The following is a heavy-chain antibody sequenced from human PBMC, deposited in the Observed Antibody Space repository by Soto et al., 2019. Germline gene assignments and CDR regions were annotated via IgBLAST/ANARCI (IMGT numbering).Heavy chain of an antibody. CDR1: GGSISSYY. Sequence: SETLSLTCTVSGGSISSYYWSWIRQPPGKGLEWIGYIYYSGSTNYNPSLKSRVTISVDTSKNQFSLKLSSVTAADTAVYYCARESYGSGSPYFDYWGQGTLVTVS. J-gene: IGHJ4*02. V-gene: IGHV4-59*01. CDR2: IYYSGST. D-gene: IGHD3-10*01. CDR3: ARESYGSGSPYFDY.